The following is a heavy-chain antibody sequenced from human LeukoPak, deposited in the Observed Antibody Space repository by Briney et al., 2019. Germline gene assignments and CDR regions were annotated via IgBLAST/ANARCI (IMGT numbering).Heavy chain of an antibody. CDR2: ISAFDGNT. CDR3: AREESYYSGRVGRPDY. J-gene: IGHJ4*02. D-gene: IGHD1-26*01. CDR1: GYTFTSYA. V-gene: IGHV1-18*01. Sequence: ASVKVSCKASGYTFTSYALSGVRQAPGQGLEWMAWISAFDGNTNYEQKLQGRVTMTTDTSTSTAYMELRSLRSDDTAVYYCAREESYYSGRVGRPDYWGQGTLVTVSS.